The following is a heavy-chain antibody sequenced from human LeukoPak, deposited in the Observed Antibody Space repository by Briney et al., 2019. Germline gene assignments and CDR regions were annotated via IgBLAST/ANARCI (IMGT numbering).Heavy chain of an antibody. V-gene: IGHV1-2*02. Sequence: GASVKVSCKASGYTFTGYYMHWVRQAPGQGLEWMGWINPNSGGTNYAQKFQGRVTMTRDTSISTAYMELSRLRSDDTAVYYCARADFTLPSELWFGGLSEFDPWGQGTLVTVSS. CDR1: GYTFTGYY. CDR2: INPNSGGT. D-gene: IGHD3-10*01. CDR3: ARADFTLPSELWFGGLSEFDP. J-gene: IGHJ5*02.